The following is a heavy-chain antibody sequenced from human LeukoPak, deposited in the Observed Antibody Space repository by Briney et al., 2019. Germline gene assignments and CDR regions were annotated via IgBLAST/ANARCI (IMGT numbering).Heavy chain of an antibody. D-gene: IGHD2-15*01. CDR3: ARRDTSSCRVDH. Sequence: SETLSLTYTVSGGSISGYYGGWIRQPPGKGLEWIGYIYYSGSTNYNPSLKSRVTISVDTSKNQFSLKLSSVTAADTAVYYCARRDTSSCRVDHWGQGTRLTVSS. CDR1: GGSISGYY. J-gene: IGHJ1*01. CDR2: IYYSGST. V-gene: IGHV4-59*01.